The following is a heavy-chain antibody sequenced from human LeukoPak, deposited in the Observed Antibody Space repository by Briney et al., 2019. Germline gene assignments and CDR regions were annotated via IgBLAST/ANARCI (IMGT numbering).Heavy chain of an antibody. CDR2: INPYNGNT. CDR3: ARVHSSSWYSPGGFDP. CDR1: GYTDTRYV. J-gene: IGHJ5*02. V-gene: IGHV1-18*01. D-gene: IGHD6-13*01. Sequence: ASVKVSCKASGYTDTRYVISWVRQAPGQELEWLGWINPYNGNTNYAQKLKGRVTMTTDTSTSTAYMELRSLRSDDTAVYYCARVHSSSWYSPGGFDPWGQGTLVTVSS.